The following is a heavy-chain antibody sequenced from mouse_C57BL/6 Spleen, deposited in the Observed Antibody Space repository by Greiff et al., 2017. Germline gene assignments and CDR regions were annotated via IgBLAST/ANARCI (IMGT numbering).Heavy chain of an antibody. CDR2: IDPETGGT. V-gene: IGHV1-15*01. Sequence: QVQLQQSGAELVRPGASVTLSCKASGYTFTDYEMHWVKQTPVHGLEWIGAIDPETGGTAYNQKFKGKAILTADKSSSTAYMELRSLTSEDSAVYYCTRGRGFTTVEDYWGQGTTLTVSS. D-gene: IGHD1-1*01. CDR3: TRGRGFTTVEDY. CDR1: GYTFTDYE. J-gene: IGHJ2*01.